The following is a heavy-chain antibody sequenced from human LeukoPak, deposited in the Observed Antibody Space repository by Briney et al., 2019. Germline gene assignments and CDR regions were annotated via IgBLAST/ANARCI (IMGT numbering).Heavy chain of an antibody. Sequence: GGSLRVSCAASGITVSSNYMSWVRQAPGRGLEWVSVIYGTGATYYADSVKGRFTISRDNSKNTVYLQMNSLRPEDTAVYYCARVDSSSWLNQWGQGTLVTVSS. V-gene: IGHV3-53*01. CDR1: GITVSSNY. CDR2: IYGTGAT. D-gene: IGHD4-11*01. CDR3: ARVDSSSWLNQ. J-gene: IGHJ5*02.